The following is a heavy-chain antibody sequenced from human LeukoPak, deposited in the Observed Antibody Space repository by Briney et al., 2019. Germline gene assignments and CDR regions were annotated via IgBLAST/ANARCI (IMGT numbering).Heavy chain of an antibody. D-gene: IGHD2-8*01. CDR1: GGSISSYY. CDR2: IYYSGST. J-gene: IGHJ5*02. V-gene: IGHV4-59*12. CDR3: ARVYEEQKHWFDP. Sequence: SETLSLTCTVSGGSISSYYWSWIRQPPGKGLEWIGYIYYSGSTNYNPSLKSRVSISVDTSKNQFSLKLSSVTAADTAVYYCARVYEEQKHWFDPWGQGTLVTVSS.